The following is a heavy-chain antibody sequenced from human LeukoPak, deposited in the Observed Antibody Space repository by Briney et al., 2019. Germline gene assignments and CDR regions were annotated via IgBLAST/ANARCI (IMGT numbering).Heavy chain of an antibody. D-gene: IGHD6-19*01. CDR1: GFTFSDAW. J-gene: IGHJ4*02. CDR3: AKRMYGWYQIDY. V-gene: IGHV3-23*01. CDR2: ITGPGEGT. Sequence: GGSLRLSCDGSGFTFSDAWMNWVRQAPGKGLEWVSAITGPGEGTWYADSVQGRFTTSRDNSKNTLYLQMNSLRAEDTAVYFCAKRMYGWYQIDYWGQGTLVTVSS.